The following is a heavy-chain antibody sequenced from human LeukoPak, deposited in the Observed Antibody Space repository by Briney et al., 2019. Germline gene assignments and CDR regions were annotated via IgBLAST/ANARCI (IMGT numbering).Heavy chain of an antibody. Sequence: ASVKVSCKVSGYTLTELSMHWVRQAPGEGLEWMGGFYPEDGETIYAQKFQGRVTMTEDTSTDTAYMELSSLRSEDTAVYYCATVLPGITMVRGVIKYNWFDPWGQGTLVTVSS. CDR2: FYPEDGET. D-gene: IGHD3-10*01. CDR1: GYTLTELS. CDR3: ATVLPGITMVRGVIKYNWFDP. V-gene: IGHV1-24*01. J-gene: IGHJ5*02.